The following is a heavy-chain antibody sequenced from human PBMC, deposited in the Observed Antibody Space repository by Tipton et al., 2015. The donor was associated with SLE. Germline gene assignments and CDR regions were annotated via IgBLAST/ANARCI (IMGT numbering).Heavy chain of an antibody. CDR1: GYTFTSYY. Sequence: SCAASGYTFTSYYMHWVRQAPGQGLEWMGIINPSGGSTSYAQKFQGRVTMTRDTSTSTVYMELSSLRSEDTAVYYCARAMIVVRWYFDLWGRGTLVTVSS. CDR3: ARAMIVVRWYFDL. CDR2: INPSGGST. D-gene: IGHD3-22*01. V-gene: IGHV1-46*01. J-gene: IGHJ2*01.